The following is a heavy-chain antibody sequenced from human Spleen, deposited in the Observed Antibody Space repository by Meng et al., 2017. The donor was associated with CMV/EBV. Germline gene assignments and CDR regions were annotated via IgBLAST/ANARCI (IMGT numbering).Heavy chain of an antibody. J-gene: IGHJ5*02. D-gene: IGHD6-6*01. Sequence: LRETLSLTCAVSGASITTTNWWSWVRQPPGRGLEWIGEVYHSGSVNYNSSLKRRLTITIDTSEKQFSLRLRSVTAADTAVYYCARGRAARLRGFDPWGQGTLVTVSS. CDR2: VYHSGSV. CDR1: GASITTTNW. V-gene: IGHV4-4*02. CDR3: ARGRAARLRGFDP.